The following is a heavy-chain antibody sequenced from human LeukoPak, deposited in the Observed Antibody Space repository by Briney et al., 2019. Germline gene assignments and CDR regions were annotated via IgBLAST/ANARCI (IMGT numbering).Heavy chain of an antibody. CDR1: GFTVSNYY. CDR3: ATDRLYILPRY. CDR2: IYSGGST. Sequence: KPGGSLRLSCAASGFTVSNYYMSWVRQAPGKGPEWVSIIYSGGSTYYADSVKGRFIISRDPSKNTLYLQMNSLRVEDTAVYYCATDRLYILPRYLGQGTLVTVSS. V-gene: IGHV3-66*01. D-gene: IGHD1-14*01. J-gene: IGHJ4*02.